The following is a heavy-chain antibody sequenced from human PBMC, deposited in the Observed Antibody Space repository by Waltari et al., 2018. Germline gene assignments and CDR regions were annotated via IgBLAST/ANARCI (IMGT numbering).Heavy chain of an antibody. CDR1: GFTFDVYA. Sequence: EVQLVESGGGLVQPGRSLRLSCAASGFTFDVYAMHWVREAPGKGLGWVSGIRWHSGSIGYADSVKGRFTISRNNAKNSLYLQMNSLRAEDTALYYFAKVLYGGNSPFDYWGQGTLVTVSS. CDR3: AKVLYGGNSPFDY. J-gene: IGHJ4*02. V-gene: IGHV3-9*01. CDR2: IRWHSGSI. D-gene: IGHD3-3*01.